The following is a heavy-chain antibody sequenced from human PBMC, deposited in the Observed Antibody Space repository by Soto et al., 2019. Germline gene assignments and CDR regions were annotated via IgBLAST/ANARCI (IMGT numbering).Heavy chain of an antibody. D-gene: IGHD3-10*01. J-gene: IGHJ5*02. CDR3: ARGVGSGTSYNRYNWFDP. CDR1: GYTFTNYG. Sequence: GSSVKVSCKASGYTFTNYGISWVRQAPGQGLEWMGWINTYNGNTNHAQKLQGRVTMTTDTSTSTAYMELRSLRSDDTAVYYCARGVGSGTSYNRYNWFDPWGQGTLVTVSS. CDR2: INTYNGNT. V-gene: IGHV1-18*01.